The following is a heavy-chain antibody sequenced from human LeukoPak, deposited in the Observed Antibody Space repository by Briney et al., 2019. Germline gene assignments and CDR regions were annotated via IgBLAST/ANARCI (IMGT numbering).Heavy chain of an antibody. CDR3: ARRRMANPFDY. D-gene: IGHD5-24*01. CDR2: IYYSGST. V-gene: IGHV4-39*01. Sequence: SETLSLTCTVSGGSISSSSYYWGWIRQPPAKGLEWIGSIYYSGSTYYNPSLKSRVTISVDTSKNQFSLKLSSVTAADTAVYYCARRRMANPFDYWGQGTLVTVSS. CDR1: GGSISSSSYY. J-gene: IGHJ4*02.